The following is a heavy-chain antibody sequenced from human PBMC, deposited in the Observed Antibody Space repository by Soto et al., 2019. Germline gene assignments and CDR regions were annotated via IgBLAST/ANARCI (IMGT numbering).Heavy chain of an antibody. CDR3: ARGVLCSGGSCYSWPYNWFDP. J-gene: IGHJ5*02. CDR1: GGTFSSYT. CDR2: IIPIFGTT. D-gene: IGHD2-15*01. Sequence: SVKVSCKASGGTFSSYTMSWVRQAPGQGLEWMGGIIPIFGTTTYAHKFQGRVTITADESTSTVYMELSSLRGEDTAVYYCARGVLCSGGSCYSWPYNWFDPWGQGTLVTVSS. V-gene: IGHV1-69*13.